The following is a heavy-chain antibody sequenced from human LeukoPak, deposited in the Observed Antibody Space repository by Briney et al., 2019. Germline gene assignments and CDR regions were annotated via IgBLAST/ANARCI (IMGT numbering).Heavy chain of an antibody. Sequence: GGSLRLSCAASGFTFSSYAMSWVRQAPGKGLEWVSAITGTGGSTYYVASVKGRFTVSRDNSRNTLYLQMSSLRAEASAMYYCAKVRDTRDWYKDAFDVWGQGTRVTVSS. CDR2: ITGTGGST. J-gene: IGHJ3*01. V-gene: IGHV3-23*01. D-gene: IGHD6-19*01. CDR1: GFTFSSYA. CDR3: AKVRDTRDWYKDAFDV.